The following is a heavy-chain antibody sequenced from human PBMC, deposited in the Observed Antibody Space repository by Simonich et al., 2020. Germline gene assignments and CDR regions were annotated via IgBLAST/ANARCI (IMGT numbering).Heavy chain of an antibody. V-gene: IGHV4-39*01. CDR3: ARWAYSSSYFDY. D-gene: IGHD6-6*01. Sequence: QLQLQESGPGLVKPSETLSLTCTVSGGSISSSSYYWGWIRQPPGKGLEWIGSIYYSGSTYYHPSLTSRVTISVDTSKNQFSLRLSSVTAADTAVYYCARWAYSSSYFDYWGQGTLVTVSS. J-gene: IGHJ4*02. CDR2: IYYSGST. CDR1: GGSISSSSYY.